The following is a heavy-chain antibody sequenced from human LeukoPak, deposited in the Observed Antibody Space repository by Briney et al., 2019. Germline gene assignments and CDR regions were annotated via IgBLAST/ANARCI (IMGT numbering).Heavy chain of an antibody. V-gene: IGHV3-7*01. Sequence: GGSLRLSCAASGFTFSNAWMSWVRQAPGKGLEWVANINQDGTEKYYVDSVKGRFTLSRDNAKNSLYLQMNSLRAEDTAVYYCAELGITMIGGVWGKGTTVTISS. J-gene: IGHJ6*04. D-gene: IGHD3-10*02. CDR1: GFTFSNAW. CDR2: INQDGTEK. CDR3: AELGITMIGGV.